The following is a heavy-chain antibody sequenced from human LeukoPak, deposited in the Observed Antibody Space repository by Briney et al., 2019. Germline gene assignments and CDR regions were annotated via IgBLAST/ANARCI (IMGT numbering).Heavy chain of an antibody. CDR1: GGSISSSNW. Sequence: SGTLSLTCAVSGGSISSSNWWSWVRQPSGKGLEWIGEIYHTGSTNYNPSLKSRVIISLDKSQNQFSLRLTSVTAADTAVYFCAAATTGWFDPWGQGSLVTVSS. CDR2: IYHTGST. J-gene: IGHJ5*02. CDR3: AAATTGWFDP. D-gene: IGHD4-17*01. V-gene: IGHV4-4*02.